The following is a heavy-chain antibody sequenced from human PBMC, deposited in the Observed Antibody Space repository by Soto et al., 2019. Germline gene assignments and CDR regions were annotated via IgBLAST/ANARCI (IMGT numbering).Heavy chain of an antibody. V-gene: IGHV2-5*01. CDR3: THRGYISSWFTFDY. CDR1: GFSLSTSGVG. CDR2: IYWNDDK. D-gene: IGHD6-13*01. J-gene: IGHJ4*02. Sequence: QITLKESGPTLVKPTQTLTLTCTFSGFSLSTSGVGVGWIRQPPGKALEWLALIYWNDDKRYSPDLKSRLTITKNTSKTQVGLTMNNMDPGDKATYYCTHRGYISSWFTFDYRGQGTLVTVSS.